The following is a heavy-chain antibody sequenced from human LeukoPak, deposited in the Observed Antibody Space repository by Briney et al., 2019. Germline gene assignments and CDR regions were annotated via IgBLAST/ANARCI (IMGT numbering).Heavy chain of an antibody. CDR1: GYTFTSYD. Sequence: ASVKVSCKASGYTFTSYDINWVRQATGQGLEWMGWMNPNSGNTGYAQKFQGRVTMTRNTSISTAYMELSSLRSEDTAVYYCARVRRGATGLDYWGQGTLVTVSS. J-gene: IGHJ4*02. CDR3: ARVRRGATGLDY. CDR2: MNPNSGNT. D-gene: IGHD1-26*01. V-gene: IGHV1-8*01.